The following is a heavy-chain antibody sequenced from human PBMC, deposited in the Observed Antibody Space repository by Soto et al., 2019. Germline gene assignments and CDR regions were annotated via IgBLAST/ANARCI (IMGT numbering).Heavy chain of an antibody. J-gene: IGHJ4*02. CDR1: VFMFTSSA. CDR3: AAVPVLRFLKWLPAYFDY. Sequence: SVKVSFHTSVFMFTSSAVQWVRQARGQRLEWIGWLVVGSGNTHYAQHFQERVTLTRDMSTGTAYMELSSLRSEDTAVYYCAAVPVLRFLKWLPAYFDYWGQGTLVTVSS. D-gene: IGHD3-3*01. V-gene: IGHV1-58*01. CDR2: LVVGSGNT.